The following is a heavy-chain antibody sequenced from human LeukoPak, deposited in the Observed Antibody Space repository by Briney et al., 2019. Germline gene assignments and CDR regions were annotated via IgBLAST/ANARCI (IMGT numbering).Heavy chain of an antibody. D-gene: IGHD6-13*01. Sequence: GGSLRLSCAASGFTFSSYAMHWVRQAPGKGLEWVAVISYDGSNKYYADSVKGRFTISRDNSKNTLYLQMNSLRAEDTAVYYCARALALGMDYYGMDVWGQGTTVTVSS. CDR2: ISYDGSNK. V-gene: IGHV3-30-3*01. J-gene: IGHJ6*02. CDR1: GFTFSSYA. CDR3: ARALALGMDYYGMDV.